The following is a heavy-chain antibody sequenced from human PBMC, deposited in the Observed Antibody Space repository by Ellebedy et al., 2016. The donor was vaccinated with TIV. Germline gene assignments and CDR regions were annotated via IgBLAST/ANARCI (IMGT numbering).Heavy chain of an antibody. D-gene: IGHD3-10*01. CDR1: GFTFGSYH. V-gene: IGHV3-21*01. CDR2: ITGASSYI. Sequence: GGSLRLXXVASGFTFGSYHMNWVRQAPGKGLEWVSSITGASSYIYYADSVKGRFAISRDNAKNSLYLQMNSLRAEDTAVYYCARDYGSGGYSYYDYYGMDVWGQGTTVTVSS. J-gene: IGHJ6*02. CDR3: ARDYGSGGYSYYDYYGMDV.